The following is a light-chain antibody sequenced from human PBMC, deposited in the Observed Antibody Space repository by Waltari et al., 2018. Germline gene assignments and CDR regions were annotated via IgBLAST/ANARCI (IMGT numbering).Light chain of an antibody. CDR2: QDN. CDR3: QAWDNSAGV. Sequence: SYELTQPPSVSVSPGQTASITCSGHNLGEKYVCWFQKRPGQAPVLVMYQDNKRPSGIPGRFSGSNSGNTATLTISGAQAMDEADYYCQAWDNSAGVFGGGTKLTVL. V-gene: IGLV3-1*01. J-gene: IGLJ3*02. CDR1: NLGEKY.